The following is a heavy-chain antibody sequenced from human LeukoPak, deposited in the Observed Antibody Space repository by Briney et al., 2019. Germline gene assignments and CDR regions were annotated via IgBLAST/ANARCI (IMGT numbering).Heavy chain of an antibody. CDR1: GYTFTSYG. CDR2: ISDYNGNT. J-gene: IGHJ4*02. Sequence: GASLKLSFKASGYTFTSYGSSWVRQAPGQGLEWMGWISDYNGNTNYAQKLQGRVTMTTDTSTSTAYMELRSLRSDDTAVYYCARDRPKSIAVALFDYWGQGTLVTVSS. D-gene: IGHD6-19*01. CDR3: ARDRPKSIAVALFDY. V-gene: IGHV1-18*01.